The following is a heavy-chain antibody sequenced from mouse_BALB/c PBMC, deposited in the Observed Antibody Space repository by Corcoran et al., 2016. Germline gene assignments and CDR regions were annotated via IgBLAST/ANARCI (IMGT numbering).Heavy chain of an antibody. CDR3: TRGYYYGSPFAY. D-gene: IGHD1-1*01. CDR1: GYTFTSYW. J-gene: IGHJ3*01. V-gene: IGHV1-69*02. CDR2: IYPSDSYT. Sequence: QVQLQQPGAELVRPGASVKLSCKASGYTFTSYWINWVKQRPGQGLEWIGNIYPSDSYTNYNQKFKDKATLTVDKSSSTAYMQLSSPTSEDSAVYYCTRGYYYGSPFAYWGQGTLVTVSA.